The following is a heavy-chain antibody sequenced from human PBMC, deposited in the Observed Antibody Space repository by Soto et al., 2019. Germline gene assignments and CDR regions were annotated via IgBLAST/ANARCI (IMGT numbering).Heavy chain of an antibody. J-gene: IGHJ6*02. CDR1: GYIFVDSY. CDR2: INPKTGVT. Sequence: QVHLEQSGAELKKPGASVTVSCKASGYIFVDSYIHWVRQAPGQGLEWLGWINPKTGVTFFEQTCQDRLNMTSETSLSTAYIDVRSRRTDHTAVYYCAKIFGASSPGEIYALDDWGQGTTVTVSS. V-gene: IGHV1-2*02. CDR3: AKIFGASSPGEIYALDD. D-gene: IGHD3-16*01.